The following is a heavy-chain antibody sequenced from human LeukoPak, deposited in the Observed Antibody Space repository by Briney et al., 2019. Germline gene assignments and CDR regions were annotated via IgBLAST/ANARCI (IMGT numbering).Heavy chain of an antibody. V-gene: IGHV4-30-4*01. CDR3: ARYCCTSTRCPGIEH. J-gene: IGHJ1*01. D-gene: IGHD2-2*02. Sequence: SQTLSLTCTVSSGSINSGNYFWTWIRQPPGKGLEWIGYIYTLNGRVTISADASKSQFSLKLTSVTAADTAVYYCARYCCTSTRCPGIEHWGQGTLVTVSS. CDR1: SGSINSGNYF. CDR2: IY.